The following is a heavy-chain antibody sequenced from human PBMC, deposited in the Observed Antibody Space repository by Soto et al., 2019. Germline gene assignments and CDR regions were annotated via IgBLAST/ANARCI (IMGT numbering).Heavy chain of an antibody. CDR3: ARDLKAPGPPDAFDL. CDR1: GLIVNNNY. J-gene: IGHJ3*01. V-gene: IGHV3-66*01. CDR2: IYIGGGT. Sequence: GSLRLSCAASGLIVNNNYINWVRQAPGKGLEWVSVIYIGGGTNYADSVKGRFTTSRDNSKNTVYLQMDNLRAEDTAVYYCARDLKAPGPPDAFDLWGQGTMVTVSS.